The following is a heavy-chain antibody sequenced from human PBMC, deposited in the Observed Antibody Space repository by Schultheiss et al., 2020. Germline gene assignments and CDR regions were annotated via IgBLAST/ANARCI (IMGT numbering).Heavy chain of an antibody. CDR3: ARILGGSRIAAAGTRRYYYYGMDV. CDR1: GFSLSNARMG. Sequence: SGPKLVKPTETLTLTCTVSGFSLSNARMGVSWIRQPPGKALEWLAHIFSNDEKSYSPSLKSRLTITKDTSKNQVVLTMTNMDPLDTATYYCARILGGSRIAAAGTRRYYYYGMDVWGQGTTVTVSS. D-gene: IGHD6-13*01. CDR2: IFSNDEK. J-gene: IGHJ6*02. V-gene: IGHV2-26*01.